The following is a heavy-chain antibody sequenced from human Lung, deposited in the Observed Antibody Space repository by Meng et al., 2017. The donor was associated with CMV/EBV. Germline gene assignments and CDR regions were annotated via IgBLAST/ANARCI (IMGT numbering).Heavy chain of an antibody. J-gene: IGHJ4*02. V-gene: IGHV3-23*01. CDR1: GFTFGSYA. Sequence: SCAASGFTFGSYAMTWVRQAPGKGLQWVSSISGNGYSTYYADSVKGRFTISRDNSNNTLFLQMNSLRADDTAVYYCAKDRHTSSAPYYFDYWGQGAXVTVSS. CDR2: ISGNGYST. CDR3: AKDRHTSSAPYYFDY.